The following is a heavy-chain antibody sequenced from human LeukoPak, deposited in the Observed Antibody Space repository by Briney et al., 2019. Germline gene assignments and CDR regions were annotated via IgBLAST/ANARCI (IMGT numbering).Heavy chain of an antibody. D-gene: IGHD1-26*01. CDR3: AREWVVGATEAFDI. V-gene: IGHV1-2*04. CDR2: INVNSGVT. CDR1: GDTFSGNY. Sequence: GASVKVSCKASGDTFSGNYIHWVRQAPGQGLEWMGWINVNSGVTKYPEKFQGWVTMTRDTSISTVYMELSTMTSDDTAVYYCAREWVVGATEAFDIWGQGTMVTVSS. J-gene: IGHJ3*02.